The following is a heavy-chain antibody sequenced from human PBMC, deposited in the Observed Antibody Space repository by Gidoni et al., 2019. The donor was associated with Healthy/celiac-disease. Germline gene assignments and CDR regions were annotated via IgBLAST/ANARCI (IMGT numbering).Heavy chain of an antibody. CDR3: ARGDGPGAYYYYGMDV. CDR1: GYTFTGHY. Sequence: QVQLVQSGAEVKKPGASVKVSCKASGYTFTGHYMHWVRQAPGQGLEWMGWINPNSGGTNYAQKFQGRVTMTRDTSISTAYMELSRLRSDDTAVYYCARGDGPGAYYYYGMDVWGQGTTVTVSS. D-gene: IGHD1-26*01. V-gene: IGHV1-2*02. CDR2: INPNSGGT. J-gene: IGHJ6*02.